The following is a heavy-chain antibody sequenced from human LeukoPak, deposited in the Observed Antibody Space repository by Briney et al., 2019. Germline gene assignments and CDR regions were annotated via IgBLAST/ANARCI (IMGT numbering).Heavy chain of an antibody. D-gene: IGHD1-7*01. CDR2: ISGSSTYI. CDR3: ARPPITGTTTAFDI. Sequence: GGSLRLSCAASGFTFSSYSMNWVRQAPGKGLEWVSSISGSSTYIYYADSVKGRFTISRDNAKNSLYLQMNSLRAEDTAVYYCARPPITGTTTAFDIWGQGTMVTVSS. J-gene: IGHJ3*02. V-gene: IGHV3-21*01. CDR1: GFTFSSYS.